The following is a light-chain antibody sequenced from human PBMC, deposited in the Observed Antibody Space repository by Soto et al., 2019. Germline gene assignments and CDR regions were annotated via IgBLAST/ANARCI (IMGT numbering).Light chain of an antibody. J-gene: IGKJ1*01. Sequence: DIQMTPSPSTLSVSVGDRVTITCRASQSISSWLAWYQHKPGKAPKLLIYDASNLDSGVPSRFSGSGSGTEFSLTISNLQPDDCATYYCQQYENYWTFGQGTKVDIK. V-gene: IGKV1-5*01. CDR1: QSISSW. CDR2: DAS. CDR3: QQYENYWT.